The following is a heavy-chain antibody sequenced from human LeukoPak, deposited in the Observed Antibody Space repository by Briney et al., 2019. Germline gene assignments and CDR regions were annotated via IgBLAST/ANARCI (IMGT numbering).Heavy chain of an antibody. V-gene: IGHV4-39*01. CDR3: ASLWFGELLYNWFDP. J-gene: IGHJ5*02. D-gene: IGHD3-10*01. CDR2: IYHSGST. Sequence: PSETLSLTCTVSGSSISSSSYYWGWIRQPPGKGLEWIGSIYHSGSTYYNPSLKSRVIISVDTSKNQFSLKLSSVTAADTAVYYCASLWFGELLYNWFDPWGQGTLVTVSS. CDR1: GSSISSSSYY.